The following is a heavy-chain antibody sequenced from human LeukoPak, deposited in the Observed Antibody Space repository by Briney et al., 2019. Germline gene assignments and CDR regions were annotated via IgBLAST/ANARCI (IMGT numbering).Heavy chain of an antibody. CDR2: MNPNSGNT. Sequence: ASVKVSCKASGYTSTSYDINWVRQATGQGLEWMGWMNPNSGNTGYAQKFQGRVTMTRNTSISTAYMELSSLRSEDTAVYYCASFYYDSSGYYSAFDIWGQGTMVTVSS. CDR3: ASFYYDSSGYYSAFDI. V-gene: IGHV1-8*01. J-gene: IGHJ3*02. CDR1: GYTSTSYD. D-gene: IGHD3-22*01.